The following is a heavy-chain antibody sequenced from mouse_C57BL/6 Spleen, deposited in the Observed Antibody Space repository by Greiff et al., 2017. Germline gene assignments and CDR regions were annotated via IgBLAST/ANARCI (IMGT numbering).Heavy chain of an antibody. Sequence: VQLQQSGAELARPGASVKMSCKASGYTFTSYTMHWVKQRPGQGLEWIGYINPSSGYTKYNQKFKDKATLTADKSSSTAYMQLSSLTSEDSAVYYCARTDSNTGYYDMDYWGQGTSVTVSS. CDR1: GYTFTSYT. J-gene: IGHJ4*01. CDR3: ARTDSNTGYYDMDY. CDR2: INPSSGYT. D-gene: IGHD2-5*01. V-gene: IGHV1-4*01.